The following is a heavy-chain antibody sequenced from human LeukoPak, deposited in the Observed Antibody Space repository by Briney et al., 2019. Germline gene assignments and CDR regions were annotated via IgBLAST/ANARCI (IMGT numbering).Heavy chain of an antibody. J-gene: IGHJ1*01. D-gene: IGHD3-22*01. V-gene: IGHV1-18*01. CDR1: GYTFTSYG. CDR2: ISAYNGNT. CDR3: AREVAKTYYYDSSGYRRRYFQH. Sequence: ASVKVSCKASGYTFTSYGISWVRQAPGQGLEWMGWISAYNGNTNYAQKLQGRVTMTTDTSTSTAYMELSRLRSDDTAVYYCAREVAKTYYYDSSGYRRRYFQHWGQGTLVTVSS.